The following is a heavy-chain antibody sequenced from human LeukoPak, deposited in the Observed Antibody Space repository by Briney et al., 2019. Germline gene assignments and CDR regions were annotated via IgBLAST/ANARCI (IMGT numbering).Heavy chain of an antibody. Sequence: LSLTCAVYGGSFSGYYWSWTRQPPGKGLEWVSYISSSGSTIYYADSVKGRFTISRDNAKNSLYLQMNSLRAEDTAVYYCARLPYDFWSGYSPSGWGQGTLVTVSS. CDR1: GGSFSGYY. D-gene: IGHD3-3*01. CDR3: ARLPYDFWSGYSPSG. V-gene: IGHV3-11*04. J-gene: IGHJ4*02. CDR2: ISSSGSTI.